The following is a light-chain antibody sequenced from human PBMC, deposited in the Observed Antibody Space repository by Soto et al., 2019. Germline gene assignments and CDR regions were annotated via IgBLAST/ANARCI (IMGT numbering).Light chain of an antibody. V-gene: IGKV3-20*01. Sequence: EIVLTQSPGTLSLSPGERATLSCRASQSVGTYLAWYQQKPGQAPRLLIYGASSRATGIPDRFSGSGSGTDFTLTISRLEPEDFAVYYCQHYVSTPLTFGGGTKVEIK. CDR1: QSVGTY. J-gene: IGKJ4*01. CDR2: GAS. CDR3: QHYVSTPLT.